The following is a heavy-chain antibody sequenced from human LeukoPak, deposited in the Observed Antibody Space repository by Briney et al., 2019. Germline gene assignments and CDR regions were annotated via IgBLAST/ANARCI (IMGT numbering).Heavy chain of an antibody. CDR2: ISYDGSNK. CDR3: AREGSIARGNTHDAFDI. D-gene: IGHD6-6*01. V-gene: IGHV3-30-3*01. J-gene: IGHJ3*02. CDR1: GFTFSSYA. Sequence: GGSLRLSCAASGFTFSSYAMHWVRQAPGKGLEWVAVISYDGSNKYYADSVKGRFTISRDNSKNTLYLQMNSLRAEDTAVYYCAREGSIARGNTHDAFDIWGQGTMVTVSS.